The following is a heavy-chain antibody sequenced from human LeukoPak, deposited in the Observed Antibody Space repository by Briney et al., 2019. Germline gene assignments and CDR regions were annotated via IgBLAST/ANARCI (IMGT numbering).Heavy chain of an antibody. Sequence: TPSETLSLTCTVSGGSISSSSYYWGWIHQPPGKGLEWIGSIYYSGSTYYNPSLKSRVTISVDTSKNQFSLKLSSVTAADTAVYYCARQGQYCSSTSCYRDLSHFDYWGQGTLVTVSS. D-gene: IGHD2-2*01. CDR3: ARQGQYCSSTSCYRDLSHFDY. J-gene: IGHJ4*02. CDR2: IYYSGST. CDR1: GGSISSSSYY. V-gene: IGHV4-39*01.